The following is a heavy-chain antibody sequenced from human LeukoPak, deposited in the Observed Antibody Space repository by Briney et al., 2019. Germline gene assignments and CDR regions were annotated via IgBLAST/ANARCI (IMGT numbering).Heavy chain of an antibody. CDR2: ISASNGNT. Sequence: GGSPRLSCAGSGFTFSSYAMTWVRQAPGKGLKWVSGISASNGNTCHADSVKGRFTISRDNAKNSLYLQMNSLRDEDTAVYYCAREWDNWGQGTLVTVSS. CDR3: AREWDN. D-gene: IGHD1-26*01. CDR1: GFTFSSYA. J-gene: IGHJ4*02. V-gene: IGHV3-23*01.